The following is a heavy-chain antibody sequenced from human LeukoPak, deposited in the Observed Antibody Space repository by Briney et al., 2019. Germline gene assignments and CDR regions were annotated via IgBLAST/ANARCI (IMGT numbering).Heavy chain of an antibody. CDR1: GFTFSSFW. Sequence: GGSLRLSCAASGFTFSSFWMTWVRQAPGKRLEYVANIKQDGTDKYYVGSVKGRFTISRDNAKNSLYLQMSSLRAEDTAAYCCARGRWGSGYYFDYWGQGTLVTVSS. CDR3: ARGRWGSGYYFDY. V-gene: IGHV3-7*01. CDR2: IKQDGTDK. D-gene: IGHD6-25*01. J-gene: IGHJ4*02.